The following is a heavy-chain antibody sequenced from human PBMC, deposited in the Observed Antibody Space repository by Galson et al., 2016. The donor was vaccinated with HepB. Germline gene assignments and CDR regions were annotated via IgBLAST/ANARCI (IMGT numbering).Heavy chain of an antibody. CDR3: ATYSFPTVAAGPARSLQH. Sequence: SLRLSCAASGFTFSNYWMHWVRQAPGKGLVWVSRINSDGSSISYGDSVKGRVTISIDTSENQFSLRLSSVTAADKAVYYCATYSFPTVAAGPARSLQHWGQGTLVTVSS. CDR2: INSDGSSI. D-gene: IGHD6-6*01. V-gene: IGHV3-74*01. CDR1: GFTFSNYW. J-gene: IGHJ1*01.